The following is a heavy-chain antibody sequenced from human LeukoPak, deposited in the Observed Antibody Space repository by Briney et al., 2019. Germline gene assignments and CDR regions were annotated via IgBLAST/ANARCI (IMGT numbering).Heavy chain of an antibody. CDR1: GFTFSDYW. Sequence: PGGSLRLSCAVSGFTFSDYWMHWVRQAPGKGLVWVSRIKSDGNKTNYADSVKGRFTISRDNARNTLYLQMNSLRAEDTVVYYCARELDGSGWSYYYYYGMDVWGQGTTVTVSS. V-gene: IGHV3-74*01. J-gene: IGHJ6*02. CDR3: ARELDGSGWSYYYYYGMDV. CDR2: IKSDGNKT. D-gene: IGHD6-19*01.